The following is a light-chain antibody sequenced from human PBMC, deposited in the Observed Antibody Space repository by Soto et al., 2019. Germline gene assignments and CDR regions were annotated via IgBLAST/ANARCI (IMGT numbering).Light chain of an antibody. CDR2: AAS. V-gene: IGKV1-39*01. CDR1: QTISSY. CDR3: QQSYLTPQT. J-gene: IGKJ1*01. Sequence: EIQMTQSPSSLSASLGDSVSITCRASQTISSYLNWYQQKPGTAPKLLIYAASTLQTGVPSRFCGSGSGTDFTLTIIRLLPVYYATYDSQQSYLTPQTFGQGTKVEIK.